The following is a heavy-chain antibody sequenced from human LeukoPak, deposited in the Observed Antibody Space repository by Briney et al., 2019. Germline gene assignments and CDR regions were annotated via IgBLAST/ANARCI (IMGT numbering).Heavy chain of an antibody. CDR2: ISSSGSTI. Sequence: GGSLRLSCAAPGFTFSSYSMNWVRQAPGKGLEWVSYISSSGSTIYYADSVKGRFTISRDNAKNSLYLQMNSLRDEDTAVYYCARSGYSYGREGYFDYWGQGTLVTVSS. CDR3: ARSGYSYGREGYFDY. D-gene: IGHD5-18*01. V-gene: IGHV3-48*02. CDR1: GFTFSSYS. J-gene: IGHJ4*02.